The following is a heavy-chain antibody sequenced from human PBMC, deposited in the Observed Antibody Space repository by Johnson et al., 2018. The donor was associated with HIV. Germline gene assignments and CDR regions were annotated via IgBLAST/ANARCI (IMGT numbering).Heavy chain of an antibody. D-gene: IGHD1-14*01. V-gene: IGHV3-NL1*01. CDR2: IKWKGGST. CDR1: GFTFSSYA. J-gene: IGHJ3*02. CDR3: ARDQGGNHNAFDI. Sequence: QVQLVESGGGVVQPGRSLRLSCAASGFTFSSYAMHWVRQAPGKGLEWVSAIKWKGGSTDYAGSVKGRFTISRENAKKSLYLQMNSLRAEDTAVYYCARDQGGNHNAFDIWGQGTMVTVSS.